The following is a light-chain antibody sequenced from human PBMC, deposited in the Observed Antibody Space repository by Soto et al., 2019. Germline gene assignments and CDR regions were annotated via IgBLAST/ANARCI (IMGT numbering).Light chain of an antibody. Sequence: EIVLTQSPGTLCLSPGERATISCRASQSVPSGYVAWFQQKSGQAPRLLIYGASTRATGIPERFSGSGSGTDFTLTISRLEPEDFAVYFCQQYGTSFFTFGGGTKVDIK. CDR3: QQYGTSFFT. CDR2: GAS. V-gene: IGKV3-20*01. CDR1: QSVPSGY. J-gene: IGKJ4*01.